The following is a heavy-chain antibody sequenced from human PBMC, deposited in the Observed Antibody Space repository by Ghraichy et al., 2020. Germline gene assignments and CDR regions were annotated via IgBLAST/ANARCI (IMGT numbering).Heavy chain of an antibody. Sequence: ESLNISCTVSGASISSYYWNWIRQPPGKGLEWIGYIHYSGSTTYNPSLKSRLTISIDTSKNQFSLKLSSVTAADTVVYYCATFLSRRDAYVFDNWGQGSLVTVSS. V-gene: IGHV4-59*08. J-gene: IGHJ4*02. CDR3: ATFLSRRDAYVFDN. CDR2: IHYSGST. CDR1: GASISSYY. D-gene: IGHD5-24*01.